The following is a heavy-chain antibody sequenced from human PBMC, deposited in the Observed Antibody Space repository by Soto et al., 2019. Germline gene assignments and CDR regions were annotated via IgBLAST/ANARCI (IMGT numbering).Heavy chain of an antibody. CDR2: IAGRGDST. J-gene: IGHJ5*02. CDR3: SKDLYVQPPSGWFDP. Sequence: LRLSCAASGFPFSDHAMHWVRQTPGKGLEWVSAIAGRGDSTYYADSVKGRFTISRDNSKSTLYLQMMSLRAEDTAVYYCSKDLYVQPPSGWFDPWGQGTVVTVSS. CDR1: GFPFSDHA. V-gene: IGHV3-23*01. D-gene: IGHD1-26*01.